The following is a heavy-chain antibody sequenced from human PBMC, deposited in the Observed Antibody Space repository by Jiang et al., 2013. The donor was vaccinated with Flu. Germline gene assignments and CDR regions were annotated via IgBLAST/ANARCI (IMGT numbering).Heavy chain of an antibody. D-gene: IGHD4-17*01. J-gene: IGHJ6*02. V-gene: IGHV4-59*13. CDR3: ARGNYGDYYYYYGMDV. CDR2: IYYSGST. Sequence: LLKPSETLSLTCTVSGGSISSYYWSWIRQPPGKGLEWIGYIYYSGSTNYNPSLKSRVTISVDTSKNQFSLKLSSVTAADTAVYYCARGNYGDYYYYYGMDVWGQGTTVTVSS. CDR1: GGSISSYY.